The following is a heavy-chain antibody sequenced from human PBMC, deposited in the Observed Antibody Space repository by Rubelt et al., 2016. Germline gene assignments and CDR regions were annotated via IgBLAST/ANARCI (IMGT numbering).Heavy chain of an antibody. V-gene: IGHV3-21*01. CDR3: ARETGSHFGSSTAVDS. CDR2: ISSRSTYI. Sequence: EVQLVESGGGLVQPGGSLRLSCAASGFTFSSYSMNWVRQAPGKGLEWVSSISSRSTYIFYADSVKGRFTISRDNAKDSLYLQMTSRGVKDTALFDGARETGSHFGSSTAVDSWGQGTLVTVSS. D-gene: IGHD3-10*01. CDR1: GFTFSSYS. J-gene: IGHJ4*02.